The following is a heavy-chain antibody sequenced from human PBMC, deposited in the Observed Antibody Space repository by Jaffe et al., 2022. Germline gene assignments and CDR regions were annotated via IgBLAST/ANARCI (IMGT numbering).Heavy chain of an antibody. Sequence: QVQLQESGPGLVKPSGTLSLTCAVSGGSISSSNWWSWIRQPPGKGLEWIGEIYHSGSTNYNPSLKSRVTISVDKSKNQFSLKLSSVTAADTAVYYCARLGPSHFGELPVWYWGQGTLVTVSS. CDR2: IYHSGST. D-gene: IGHD3-10*01. CDR1: GGSISSSNW. CDR3: ARLGPSHFGELPVWY. V-gene: IGHV4-4*02. J-gene: IGHJ4*02.